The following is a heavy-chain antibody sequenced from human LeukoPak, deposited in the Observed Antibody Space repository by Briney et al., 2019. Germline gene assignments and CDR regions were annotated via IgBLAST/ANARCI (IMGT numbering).Heavy chain of an antibody. V-gene: IGHV3-66*01. CDR2: IYSGGST. Sequence: GGSLRLSCAASGFTVSSNYMSWVRQAPGKGLEWVSVIYSGGSTYYADSVKGRFTISRDNSNNTLYLQMNSLRAEDTAVYYCARAATYYDILTGYYAYFDYWGQGTLVTVSS. J-gene: IGHJ4*02. CDR3: ARAATYYDILTGYYAYFDY. CDR1: GFTVSSNY. D-gene: IGHD3-9*01.